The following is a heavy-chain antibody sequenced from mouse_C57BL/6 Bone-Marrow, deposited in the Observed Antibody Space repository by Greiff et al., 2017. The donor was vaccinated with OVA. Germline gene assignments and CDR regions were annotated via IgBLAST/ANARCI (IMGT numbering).Heavy chain of an antibody. D-gene: IGHD3-3*01. Sequence: EVQLQQSGPELVKPGASVKISCKASGYTFTDYYMNWVKQSHGKSLEWIGDINPNHGGTSYNQKFTGTAILTVDKSASTAYMELRSLATESSAVYYCAREDGDDDWGQGTTLTVSS. J-gene: IGHJ2*01. CDR2: INPNHGGT. CDR1: GYTFTDYY. CDR3: AREDGDDD. V-gene: IGHV1-26*01.